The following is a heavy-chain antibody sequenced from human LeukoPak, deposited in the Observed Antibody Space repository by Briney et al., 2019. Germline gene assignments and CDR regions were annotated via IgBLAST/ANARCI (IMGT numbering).Heavy chain of an antibody. Sequence: PGGSLTLSCAASGFTFRNFGMHWVRQAPGKGLEWVAFIRFGGRDEYYVDSLKGRFTISRDNSKNTVYLQMNGLTSEDTALYYCAKDKSQVGVDSASTMVDHWGQGTLVIVSS. J-gene: IGHJ4*02. D-gene: IGHD4/OR15-4a*01. CDR3: AKDKSQVGVDSASTMVDH. V-gene: IGHV3-30*02. CDR2: IRFGGRDE. CDR1: GFTFRNFG.